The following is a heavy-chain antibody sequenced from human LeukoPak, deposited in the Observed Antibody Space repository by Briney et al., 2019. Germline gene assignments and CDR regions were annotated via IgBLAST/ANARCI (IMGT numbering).Heavy chain of an antibody. CDR3: VRVSRTTMVRGIITFDS. Sequence: SVKVSCKASGGTFSTYAISWVRQAPGQGLEWMGGIIPIFGTVNYAQKFQGRVTITADESTSTAYMELSSLRSEDTAVYYCVRVSRTTMVRGIITFDSWGQGTLVTVSS. V-gene: IGHV1-69*13. J-gene: IGHJ4*02. CDR1: GGTFSTYA. CDR2: IIPIFGTV. D-gene: IGHD3-10*01.